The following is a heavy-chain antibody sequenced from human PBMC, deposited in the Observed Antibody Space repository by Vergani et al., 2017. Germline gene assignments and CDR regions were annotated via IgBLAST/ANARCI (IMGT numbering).Heavy chain of an antibody. Sequence: EVLLVQSGAEVKKPGESLQISCKYSESSFISNEIAWLRQMSGKGLQWRGNINPIDSKIAYSPSFQGQAIMSLDKSITTAYLQWRSLKASDTAIYYCTRHVPCGDGACLRFDHWGQGTQVTVSS. D-gene: IGHD3-10*01. V-gene: IGHV5-51*01. CDR3: TRHVPCGDGACLRFDH. CDR2: INPIDSKI. J-gene: IGHJ4*02. CDR1: ESSFISNE.